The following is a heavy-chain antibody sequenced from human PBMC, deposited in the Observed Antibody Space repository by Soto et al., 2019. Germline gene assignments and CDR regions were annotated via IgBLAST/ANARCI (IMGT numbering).Heavy chain of an antibody. Sequence: QVLLVQSGAEVKKPGASVRVSCKASGYPFTIYAIHWVRQAPGQSLEWMGWINPGNGDTKYSQIFQGRVTSTWDTSARTAYMDLSSLISEDTADYYCARDSSSSRSFDYWGQGARVTVSS. CDR3: ARDSSSSRSFDY. D-gene: IGHD6-6*01. V-gene: IGHV1-3*01. J-gene: IGHJ4*02. CDR2: INPGNGDT. CDR1: GYPFTIYA.